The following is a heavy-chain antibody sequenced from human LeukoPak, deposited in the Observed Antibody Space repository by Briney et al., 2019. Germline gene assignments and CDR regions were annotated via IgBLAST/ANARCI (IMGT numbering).Heavy chain of an antibody. V-gene: IGHV4-34*01. J-gene: IGHJ4*02. CDR2: INHSGST. CDR1: GGSFSGYY. Sequence: SETLSLTCAVYGGSFSGYYWSWIRQPPGKGLEWIGEINHSGSTNYNPSLKSRLTISVDTSKNQFSLKLSSVTAADTAVYYCARSTGGEKQFDYWGQGTLVTVSS. D-gene: IGHD4-17*01. CDR3: ARSTGGEKQFDY.